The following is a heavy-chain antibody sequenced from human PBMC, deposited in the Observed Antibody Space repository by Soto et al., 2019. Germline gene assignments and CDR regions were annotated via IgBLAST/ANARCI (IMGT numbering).Heavy chain of an antibody. CDR3: VGGQYYFDY. V-gene: IGHV3-30*03. J-gene: IGHJ4*02. D-gene: IGHD3-10*01. Sequence: QVQLVESGGGVVQPGTSLRLSCVASGFPFTTYGMHWVREGPGKGLEWVAVISFDGSNKYYADSVKGRFTISRDNSKNTLFLQMNSLRPEDTALYYCVGGQYYFDYRGQRTLVTVSS. CDR2: ISFDGSNK. CDR1: GFPFTTYG.